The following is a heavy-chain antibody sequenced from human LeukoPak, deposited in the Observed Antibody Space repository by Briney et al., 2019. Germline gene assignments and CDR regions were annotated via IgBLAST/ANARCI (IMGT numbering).Heavy chain of an antibody. D-gene: IGHD6-19*01. CDR3: ARGRVAGTSYYYYYYMDV. J-gene: IGHJ6*03. V-gene: IGHV1-8*03. CDR1: GYTFTSYD. CDR2: MNPNSGNT. Sequence: ASVKVSCKASGYTFTSYDINWVRQATGQGLEWMGWMNPNSGNTGYAQKFQGRVTITRNTSISTAYMELSSLRSEDTAVYYCARGRVAGTSYYYYYYMDVGGKGTTVTVSS.